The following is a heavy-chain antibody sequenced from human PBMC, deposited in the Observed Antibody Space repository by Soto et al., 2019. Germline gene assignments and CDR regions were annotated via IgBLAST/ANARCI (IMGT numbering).Heavy chain of an antibody. CDR3: ARQVEMATIVRFDP. CDR1: GGSVSSGSYY. D-gene: IGHD5-12*01. V-gene: IGHV4-61*01. Sequence: SETLSLTCTVSGGSVSSGSYYWSWIRQPPGKGLEWIGYIYYSGSTNYNPSLKSRVTTSVDTSKNQFSLKLSSVTAADTAVYYCARQVEMATIVRFDPWGQGTLVTVSS. J-gene: IGHJ5*02. CDR2: IYYSGST.